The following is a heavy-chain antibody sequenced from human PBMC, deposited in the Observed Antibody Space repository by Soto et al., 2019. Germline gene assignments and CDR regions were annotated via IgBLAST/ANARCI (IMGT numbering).Heavy chain of an antibody. J-gene: IGHJ3*01. Sequence: QLQLQESGPGLVKPSETLSLTCSVSGGYISNIGSYWGWIRQPPGKGLEGIGTIYYSGLTYNNLSRKSRVAISVDASTNEFCMRLTSVTAADTAVYYCARPPTEQYGDYVCGAFEVWGPGTMVTVSS. D-gene: IGHD4-17*01. V-gene: IGHV4-39*01. CDR2: IYYSGLT. CDR1: GGYISNIGSY. CDR3: ARPPTEQYGDYVCGAFEV.